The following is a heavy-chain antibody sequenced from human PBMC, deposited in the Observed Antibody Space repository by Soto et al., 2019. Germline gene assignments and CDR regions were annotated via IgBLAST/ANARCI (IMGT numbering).Heavy chain of an antibody. D-gene: IGHD3-10*01. V-gene: IGHV1-69*02. CDR3: ASGLDGSGSYIDY. CDR1: GGTFSSYT. CDR2: IIPILGIA. Sequence: QVQLVHSGAEVKKPGSSVNVSCKASGGTFSSYTISWVRQAPGQGLEWMGRIIPILGIANYAQKFQGRVTITADKSTSTAYMELSSLRSEDTAVYYCASGLDGSGSYIDYWGQGTLVTVSS. J-gene: IGHJ4*02.